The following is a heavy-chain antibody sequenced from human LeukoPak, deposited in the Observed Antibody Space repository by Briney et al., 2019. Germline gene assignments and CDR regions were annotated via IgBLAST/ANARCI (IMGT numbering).Heavy chain of an antibody. V-gene: IGHV1-2*04. CDR3: ARGGGWAIQILFF. CDR1: GYTFTAHY. CDR2: INPNSGDT. J-gene: IGHJ3*01. D-gene: IGHD5-18*01. Sequence: ASLKVSCKASGYTFTAHYLHWVRQAPGQGLEWMGWINPNSGDTNYAQKFQGWVTMTRDTSISTAYMELNRLKSDDTALYYCARGGGWAIQILFFWGQGTMVTVSS.